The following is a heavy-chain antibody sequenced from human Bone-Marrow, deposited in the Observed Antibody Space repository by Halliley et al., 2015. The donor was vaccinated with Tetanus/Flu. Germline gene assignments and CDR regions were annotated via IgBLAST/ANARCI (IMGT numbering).Heavy chain of an antibody. CDR1: GFTFSSYA. V-gene: IGHV3-23*01. CDR3: VGAGQGSS. D-gene: IGHD1-26*01. CDR2: IYDVGSGT. J-gene: IGHJ4*02. Sequence: SLRLSCAASGFTFSSYAMSWVRQAPGKGLEWVSGIYDVGSGTFYADSVRGRFTISRDNSKNMLYLQINNLRVEDTAVYYCVGAGQGSSWGQGTLVTVSS.